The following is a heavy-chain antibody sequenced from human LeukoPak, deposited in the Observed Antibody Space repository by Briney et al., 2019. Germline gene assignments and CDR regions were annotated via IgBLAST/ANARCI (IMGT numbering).Heavy chain of an antibody. J-gene: IGHJ4*02. CDR2: ICGAKNST. V-gene: IGHV3-23*01. D-gene: IGHD3-10*01. CDR1: AFTFSTYT. CDR3: AREYGSGSYANFDY. Sequence: GGSLRLSCVASAFTFSTYTMNWVRQAPGKGLEWVSSICGAKNSTHYADSVKGRFTISRDNSKNTLYLQMNSLRAEDTAVYYCAREYGSGSYANFDYWGQGTLVTVSS.